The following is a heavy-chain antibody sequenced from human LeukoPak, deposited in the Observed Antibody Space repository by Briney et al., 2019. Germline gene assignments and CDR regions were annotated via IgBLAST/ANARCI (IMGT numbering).Heavy chain of an antibody. CDR2: SRNKANRYTT. CDR1: GFTFSDHY. Sequence: GGSLRLSCAASGFTFSDHYMDWVRQAPGKGLEWVGRSRNKANRYTTTHGESVRGRFTISRDDSENSLYLQLNSLKTEDTGVYYCTTERYYYDSSGYYVENYWGQGTLVTVSS. D-gene: IGHD3-22*01. CDR3: TTERYYYDSSGYYVENY. V-gene: IGHV3-72*01. J-gene: IGHJ4*02.